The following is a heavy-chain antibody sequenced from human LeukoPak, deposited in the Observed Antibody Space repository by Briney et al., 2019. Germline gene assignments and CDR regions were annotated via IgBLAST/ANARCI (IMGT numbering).Heavy chain of an antibody. V-gene: IGHV4-59*07. Sequence: SDTLSLTCTVSGGSLSSYYWTWIRQPPGKGLEWIGYIYFTGSTNYNPSLKGRVTMSVDTSNNQFSLRLTSVTAADTAVYYCARADCSTTSCPMDVWGQGATVTVSS. CDR3: ARADCSTTSCPMDV. CDR1: GGSLSSYY. D-gene: IGHD2-2*01. J-gene: IGHJ6*02. CDR2: IYFTGST.